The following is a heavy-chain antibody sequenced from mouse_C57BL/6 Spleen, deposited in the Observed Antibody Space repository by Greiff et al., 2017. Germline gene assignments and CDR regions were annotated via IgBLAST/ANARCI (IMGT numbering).Heavy chain of an antibody. V-gene: IGHV5-17*01. CDR3: ATYSNYAWFAY. Sequence: EVHLVESGGGLVKPGGSLKLSCAASGFTFSDSGLHWVRQAPEKGLEWVAYISSGSSPIYYADTVKGRFTISRANAKNTLFLQRTSLRAEDTAMDYCATYSNYAWFAYWGQGTLVTVSA. CDR2: ISSGSSPI. D-gene: IGHD2-5*01. CDR1: GFTFSDSG. J-gene: IGHJ3*01.